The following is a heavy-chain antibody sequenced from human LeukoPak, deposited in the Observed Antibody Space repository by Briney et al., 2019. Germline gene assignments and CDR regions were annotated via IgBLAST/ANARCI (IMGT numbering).Heavy chain of an antibody. J-gene: IGHJ4*02. D-gene: IGHD3-22*01. Sequence: GGSLRLSCAASGFTFSSYAMHWVRQAPGKGLEWVAVISYDGSNKYYADSVKGRFTISKDNSKNTLYLQMNSLRAEDTAVYYCARDEISYDSSGYYFYWGQGTLVTVSS. V-gene: IGHV3-30-3*01. CDR2: ISYDGSNK. CDR1: GFTFSSYA. CDR3: ARDEISYDSSGYYFY.